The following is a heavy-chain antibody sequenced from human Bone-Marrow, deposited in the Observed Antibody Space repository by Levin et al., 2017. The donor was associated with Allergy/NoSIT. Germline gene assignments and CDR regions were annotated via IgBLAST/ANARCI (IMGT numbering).Heavy chain of an antibody. V-gene: IGHV4-34*01. Sequence: KSSETLSLTCDVYGGSVSGYYWSWIRQPPGKGLEWIGEINHSGSTYYNPSLESRVTISGDTSKNQFSLKLSSVAAADTGLYYCARSTGYYSIDAFDIWGQGTMVTVSS. CDR1: GGSVSGYY. D-gene: IGHD3-22*01. CDR2: INHSGST. CDR3: ARSTGYYSIDAFDI. J-gene: IGHJ3*02.